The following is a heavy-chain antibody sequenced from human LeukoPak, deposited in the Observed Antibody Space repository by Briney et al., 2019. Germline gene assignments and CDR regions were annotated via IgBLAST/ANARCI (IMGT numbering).Heavy chain of an antibody. CDR3: ARDVDIVATTERGGFDY. Sequence: SGTLSLTCAVSGGSISSSNWWSWVRQPPGKGLEWIGEIYHSGSTNYNPSLKSRATISVDKSKSQFSLKLSSVTAADTAVYYCARDVDIVATTERGGFDYWGQGTLVTVSS. V-gene: IGHV4-4*02. CDR1: GGSISSSNW. D-gene: IGHD5-12*01. CDR2: IYHSGST. J-gene: IGHJ4*02.